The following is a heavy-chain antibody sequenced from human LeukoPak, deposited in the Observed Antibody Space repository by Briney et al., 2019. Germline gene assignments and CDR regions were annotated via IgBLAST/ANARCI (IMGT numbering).Heavy chain of an antibody. J-gene: IGHJ3*02. V-gene: IGHV1-18*01. CDR2: INAYNGDT. CDR1: NYTFTSYG. Sequence: ASVKVSCKASNYTFTSYGISWVRQAPGQGLEWMAWINAYNGDTNYAQKLQGRVTMTRNTSISTAYMELSSLRSEDTAVYYCARMHTGQDAFDIWGQGTMVTVSS. D-gene: IGHD1-14*01. CDR3: ARMHTGQDAFDI.